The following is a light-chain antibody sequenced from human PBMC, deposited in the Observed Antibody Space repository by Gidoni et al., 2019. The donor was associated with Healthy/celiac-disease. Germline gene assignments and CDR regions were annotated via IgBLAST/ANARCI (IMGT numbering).Light chain of an antibody. CDR2: DAS. V-gene: IGKV3-11*01. CDR3: QQRSNWPPLFT. Sequence: VLTQSPATLSLSPGERATLSCRASQSVSSYLAWYQQKPGQAPRLLIYDASNRATGIPARFSGSGSGTDFTLTISSLEPEDFAVYYCQQRSNWPPLFTFGPGTKVDIK. J-gene: IGKJ3*01. CDR1: QSVSSY.